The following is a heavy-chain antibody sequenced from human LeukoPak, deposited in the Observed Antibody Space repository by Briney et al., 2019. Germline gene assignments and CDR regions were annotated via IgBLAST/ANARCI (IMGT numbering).Heavy chain of an antibody. Sequence: PSETLSLTCTVSGGSISSSSYYWGWIRQPPGKGLEWIGSIYYSGSTYYNPSLKSRVTISVDRSKNQFSLKLSSVTAADTAVYYCARIAYYYDSSGYPGAFDYWGQGTLVTVSS. V-gene: IGHV4-39*07. J-gene: IGHJ4*02. CDR1: GGSISSSSYY. CDR2: IYYSGST. CDR3: ARIAYYYDSSGYPGAFDY. D-gene: IGHD3-22*01.